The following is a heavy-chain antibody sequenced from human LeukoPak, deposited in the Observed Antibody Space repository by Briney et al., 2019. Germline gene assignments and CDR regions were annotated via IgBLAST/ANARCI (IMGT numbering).Heavy chain of an antibody. D-gene: IGHD5-12*01. CDR3: AREAGYSGYDSFGY. V-gene: IGHV1-2*02. CDR2: INPNSGGT. Sequence: GASVKVSCKASGYTFTGYYMHWVRQAPGQGLEWMGWINPNSGGTNYAQKFQGRVTMTRDTSISTAYMELRRLRSDDTAVYYCAREAGYSGYDSFGYWGQGTLVTVSS. J-gene: IGHJ4*02. CDR1: GYTFTGYY.